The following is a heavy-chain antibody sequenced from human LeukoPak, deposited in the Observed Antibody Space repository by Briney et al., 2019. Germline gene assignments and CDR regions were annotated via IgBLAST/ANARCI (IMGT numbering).Heavy chain of an antibody. D-gene: IGHD3-22*01. J-gene: IGHJ4*02. CDR2: IYHSGST. CDR3: ARAMIRAAYFDY. V-gene: IGHV4-38-2*02. Sequence: SETLSLTCTVSGYSISSGYYWGWIRQPPGKGLEWIGSIYHSGSTYYNPSLKSRVTISVDRSKNQFSLKLSSVTAADTAVYYCARAMIRAAYFDYWGQGTLVTVSS. CDR1: GYSISSGYY.